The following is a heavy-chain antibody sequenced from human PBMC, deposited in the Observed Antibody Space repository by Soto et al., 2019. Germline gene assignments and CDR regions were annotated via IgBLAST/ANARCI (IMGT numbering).Heavy chain of an antibody. CDR3: YGETTKTWFDP. Sequence: QLQLQESGPGLVKPSETLSLTCTVSGGSITISSYHWGWIRQPPGKGLEWIGSIYYSGNTYYNPPLTSRVTMSVDTSKNQFSLKLSSVTAADTAVYYCYGETTKTWFDPWGQGTLVTVSS. J-gene: IGHJ5*02. V-gene: IGHV4-39*01. CDR1: GGSITISSYH. D-gene: IGHD4-4*01. CDR2: IYYSGNT.